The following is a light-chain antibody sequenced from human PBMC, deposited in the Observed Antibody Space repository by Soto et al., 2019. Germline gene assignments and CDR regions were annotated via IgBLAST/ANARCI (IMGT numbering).Light chain of an antibody. V-gene: IGKV3-20*01. J-gene: IGKJ1*01. CDR2: GAS. CDR1: QSASSSY. Sequence: DIVLTQSPGTLSLSPGERATLSCRASQSASSSYLAWYQQRPGQAPRLLIYGASSRATGIPDRFSGSGSGTKFTLTIASLQPDDFATYYCQQYETFSGTFGPGTKVE. CDR3: QQYETFSGT.